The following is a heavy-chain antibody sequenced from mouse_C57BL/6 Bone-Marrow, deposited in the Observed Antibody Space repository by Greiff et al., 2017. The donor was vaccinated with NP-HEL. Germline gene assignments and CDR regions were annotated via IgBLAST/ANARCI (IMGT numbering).Heavy chain of an antibody. J-gene: IGHJ2*01. V-gene: IGHV1-69*01. D-gene: IGHD4-1*01. Sequence: VKLQQPGAELVMPGASVKLSCKASGYTFTSYWMHWVKQRPGQGLEWIGEIDPSDSYTNYNQKFKGKSTLTVDKSSSTAYMQLSSLTSEDSAVYYCARSWDDYWGQGTTLTVSS. CDR1: GYTFTSYW. CDR3: ARSWDDY. CDR2: IDPSDSYT.